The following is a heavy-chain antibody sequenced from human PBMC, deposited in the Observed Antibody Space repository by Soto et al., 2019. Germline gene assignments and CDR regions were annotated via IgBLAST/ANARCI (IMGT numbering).Heavy chain of an antibody. Sequence: GGSLRLSCAASGFTFSSYWMSWVRQAPGKGLEWVANIKQDGSEKYYVDSVKGRFTISRDNAKNPLYLQMNSLRAEDTAVYYCARGAVAAPYYYYYYMDVWGKGTTVTVSS. V-gene: IGHV3-7*01. CDR3: ARGAVAAPYYYYYYMDV. D-gene: IGHD2-15*01. CDR1: GFTFSSYW. CDR2: IKQDGSEK. J-gene: IGHJ6*03.